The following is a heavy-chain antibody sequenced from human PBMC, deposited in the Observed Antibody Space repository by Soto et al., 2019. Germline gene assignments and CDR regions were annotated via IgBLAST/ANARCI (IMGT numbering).Heavy chain of an antibody. D-gene: IGHD2-8*01. CDR2: VYYRGRS. CDR3: VSQRTSVLTQAYFDY. CDR1: GGSVSNSNYY. V-gene: IGHV4-39*01. J-gene: IGHJ4*02. Sequence: SGTPSITCTVSGGSVSNSNYYWGWIRQSPGKGLEWIGSVYYRGRSYSKSSVKSRVTISVDTSKNQFSLNLNSVTASDTAVYYCVSQRTSVLTQAYFDYWGPGALVTVSS.